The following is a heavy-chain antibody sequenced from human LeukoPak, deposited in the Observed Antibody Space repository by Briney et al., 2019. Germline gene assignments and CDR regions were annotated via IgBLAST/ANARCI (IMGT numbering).Heavy chain of an antibody. V-gene: IGHV1-2*02. J-gene: IGHJ4*02. Sequence: ASVKVSCKASGYTFTDYYIHWVRQAPGQGLEWMGWINPNSGGTYYAQKFQGRVTMTRDTSISSAYMELSSLTSDDTAVYYCARVWPCSNGVCPDVFEYWGQGTLVTVSS. D-gene: IGHD2-8*01. CDR1: GYTFTDYY. CDR2: INPNSGGT. CDR3: ARVWPCSNGVCPDVFEY.